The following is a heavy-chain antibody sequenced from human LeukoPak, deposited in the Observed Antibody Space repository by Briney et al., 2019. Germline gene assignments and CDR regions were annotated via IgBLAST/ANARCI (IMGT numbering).Heavy chain of an antibody. CDR2: IAPLFGTP. CDR1: GGTFRNYV. CDR3: ATDSGNHSGHAFDI. Sequence: GASVKVSCKASGGTFRNYVITWVRQAPGQGLEWMGEIAPLFGTPNYAQRLQGRVSIAADESTSTAYMELSSLRSEDTAIYYCATDSGNHSGHAFDIWGQGTRVIVSS. J-gene: IGHJ3*02. V-gene: IGHV1-69*13. D-gene: IGHD5-12*01.